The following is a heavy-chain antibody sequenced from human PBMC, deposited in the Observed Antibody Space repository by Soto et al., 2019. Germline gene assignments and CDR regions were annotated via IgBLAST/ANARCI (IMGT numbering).Heavy chain of an antibody. CDR1: GASISTTNW. CDR3: ARRRITMIVVVFDAFDI. Sequence: PSETLSLTCAVSGASISTTNWWNWVRQPPGKGLEWIGEIFESGSTNYNPSLKSRVTMSVDKSKNQFSLKLSSVTAADTAVYYCARRRITMIVVVFDAFDIWGKGTMVTVSS. D-gene: IGHD3-22*01. CDR2: IFESGST. J-gene: IGHJ3*02. V-gene: IGHV4-4*02.